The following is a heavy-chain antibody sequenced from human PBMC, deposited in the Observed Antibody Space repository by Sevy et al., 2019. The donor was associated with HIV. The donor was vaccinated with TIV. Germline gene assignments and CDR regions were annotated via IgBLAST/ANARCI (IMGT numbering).Heavy chain of an antibody. CDR1: GYTFTSYY. CDR3: ARDGGIVLVPAADTNTYFDY. CDR2: INPSGGST. V-gene: IGHV1-46*01. Sequence: ASVKVSCKASGYTFTSYYMHWVRQAPGQGLEWMGIINPSGGSTSYAQKFQGRVTMTRDTSTSTVYMELSSLRSEDTAVYYCARDGGIVLVPAADTNTYFDYWGQGTLVTVSS. D-gene: IGHD2-2*01. J-gene: IGHJ4*02.